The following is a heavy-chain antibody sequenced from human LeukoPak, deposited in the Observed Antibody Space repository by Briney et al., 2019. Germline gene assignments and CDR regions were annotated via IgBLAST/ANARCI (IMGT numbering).Heavy chain of an antibody. CDR3: ARTGSSWMGAFDI. CDR1: GGSISSYY. J-gene: IGHJ3*02. Sequence: PSETLSLTCTVSGGSISSYYWSWIRQPPGKGLEWIGYIYYSGSTNYNPSLESRITISVDTTKNQISLKLTSVTALDTAVYYCARTGSSWMGAFDIWGQGTVVTVSS. D-gene: IGHD3-10*01. CDR2: IYYSGST. V-gene: IGHV4-59*01.